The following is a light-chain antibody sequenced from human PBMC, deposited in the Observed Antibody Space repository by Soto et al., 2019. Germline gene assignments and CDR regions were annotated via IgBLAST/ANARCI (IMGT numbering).Light chain of an antibody. J-gene: IGKJ1*01. CDR1: QSISRW. CDR3: QQYNSYPWT. CDR2: DVS. Sequence: DIQMTQSPSTLSASVGDRVTITCRASQSISRWLAWYHQKPGKAPKLLIYDVSSLVSGVPSRFSGSGSGTEFTLSISSLQPDDFTTYDCQQYNSYPWTFGQGTKVEIK. V-gene: IGKV1-5*01.